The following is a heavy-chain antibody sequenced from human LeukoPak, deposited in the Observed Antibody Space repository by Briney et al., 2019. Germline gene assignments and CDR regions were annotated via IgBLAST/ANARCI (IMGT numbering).Heavy chain of an antibody. CDR3: ARGGYYGSGNDFRFDP. D-gene: IGHD3-10*01. CDR2: IYYSGST. J-gene: IGHJ5*02. V-gene: IGHV4-59*01. Sequence: SETLSLTCTVSGGSISSYYWSWIRQPPGKGLEWIGYIYYSGSTNYKSSLKSRFTISVDTSKNQFSLKLSSVTAADTAVYYCARGGYYGSGNDFRFDPWGQGTLVTVSS. CDR1: GGSISSYY.